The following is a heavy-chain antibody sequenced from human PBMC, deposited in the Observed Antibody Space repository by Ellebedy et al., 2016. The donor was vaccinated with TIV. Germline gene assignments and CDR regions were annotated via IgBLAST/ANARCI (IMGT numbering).Heavy chain of an antibody. Sequence: SVKVSXXASGGTFSSYAISWVRQAPGQGLEWMGGIIPIFGTANYAQKFQGRVTITADESTSTAYMELSSLRSEDTAVYYCARADEVAGYDEIFGFDPWGQGTLVTVSS. CDR2: IIPIFGTA. J-gene: IGHJ5*02. CDR1: GGTFSSYA. V-gene: IGHV1-69*13. D-gene: IGHD5-12*01. CDR3: ARADEVAGYDEIFGFDP.